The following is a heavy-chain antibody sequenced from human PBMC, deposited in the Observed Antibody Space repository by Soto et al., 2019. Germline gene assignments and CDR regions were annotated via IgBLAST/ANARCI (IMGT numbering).Heavy chain of an antibody. V-gene: IGHV3-23*01. D-gene: IGHD3-9*01. CDR3: AKVIRIVTGYPYYFDS. Sequence: QPGGSLRLSCAASGFTFSSYAMSWVRQAPGKGLEWVSAISGSGGSTYYADSVKGRFTISRDNSKNTLYLQMNSLRAEDTAVYYCAKVIRIVTGYPYYFDSWCQGTLVTVSS. CDR2: ISGSGGST. J-gene: IGHJ4*02. CDR1: GFTFSSYA.